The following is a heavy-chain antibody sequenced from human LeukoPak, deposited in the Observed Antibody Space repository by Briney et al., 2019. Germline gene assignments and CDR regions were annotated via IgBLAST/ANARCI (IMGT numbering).Heavy chain of an antibody. CDR3: AGGSSSWFLSFDY. J-gene: IGHJ4*02. V-gene: IGHV3-23*01. CDR1: GFTLSSYE. CDR2: IDYDGGSG. Sequence: GGSLRLSCTVSGFTLSSYEMSWIRQAPGKGLEWVSSIDYDGGSGHYADSVKGRFTISRDNSKNTLYLQMNSLRAEDTAVYYCAGGSSSWFLSFDYWGQGTLVTVSS. D-gene: IGHD6-13*01.